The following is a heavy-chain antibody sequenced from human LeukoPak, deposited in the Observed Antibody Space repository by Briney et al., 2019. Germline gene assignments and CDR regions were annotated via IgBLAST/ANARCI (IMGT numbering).Heavy chain of an antibody. CDR1: GFTFSSYG. D-gene: IGHD3-16*01. Sequence: GGSLRLSCAASGFTFSSYGMHWVRQAPGKGLEWVAVISYDGSNKYYADSVKGRFTISRDNSKNSLYLQMNSLRAEDTAVYYCAGGKVGYWGQGTLVTVSS. J-gene: IGHJ4*02. CDR2: ISYDGSNK. CDR3: AGGKVGY. V-gene: IGHV3-30*03.